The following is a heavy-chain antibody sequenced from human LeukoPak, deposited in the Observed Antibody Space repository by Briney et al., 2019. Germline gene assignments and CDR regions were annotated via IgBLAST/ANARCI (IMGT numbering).Heavy chain of an antibody. V-gene: IGHV3-21*05. CDR3: SRPLSFGELFRLDD. D-gene: IGHD3-10*01. J-gene: IGHJ4*02. Sequence: GGSLRLSCAASGFTFSSYSMNWVRQAPGKGPEWVSYISRSGAYTYYTDSVKGRFTVSRDNAKKLPFLQMDGLRAEDTALYYCSRPLSFGELFRLDDWGQGTLVTVSS. CDR2: ISRSGAYT. CDR1: GFTFSSYS.